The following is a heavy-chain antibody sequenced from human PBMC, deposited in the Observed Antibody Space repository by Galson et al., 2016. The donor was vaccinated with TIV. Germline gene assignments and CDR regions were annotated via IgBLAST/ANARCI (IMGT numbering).Heavy chain of an antibody. Sequence: SLRLSCAVFGFTFDDFAMHWVRRVPGKGLEWVSLISWDGGSTYYADSVKGRFTISRDNSKDSLYLQMNSLRPDDSGLHSCAKDRGGGTSWYFEYWGQGTRVTVTS. CDR3: AKDRGGGTSWYFEY. D-gene: IGHD2-2*01. CDR2: ISWDGGST. CDR1: GFTFDDFA. J-gene: IGHJ4*01. V-gene: IGHV3-43D*03.